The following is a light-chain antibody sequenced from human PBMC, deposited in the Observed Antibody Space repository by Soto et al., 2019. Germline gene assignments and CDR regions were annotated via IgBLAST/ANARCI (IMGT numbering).Light chain of an antibody. J-gene: IGKJ5*01. CDR1: QSISDT. CDR3: QQLNDYPIT. Sequence: EIVMRHSPATRSVWPGVRGSLSCRASQSISDTLAWYQQKPGQAPRLLIYGASRRATGFPARFSGSGSGTDFTLTISSLQPQDFATYYCQQLNDYPITFGQGTRLEIK. CDR2: GAS. V-gene: IGKV3-15*01.